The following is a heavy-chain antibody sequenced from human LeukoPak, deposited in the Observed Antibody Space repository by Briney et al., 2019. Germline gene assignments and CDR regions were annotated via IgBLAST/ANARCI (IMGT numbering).Heavy chain of an antibody. Sequence: SETLSLTCTVSGGSISSYYWSWIRQPPGKGLEWIGYIHFSGSTNYNPSLKSRVTISVDTSKDQFSLKLSSVTAADTAVYYCARVGYCSGGSCYSDYYYGMDVWGQGTTVTVSS. D-gene: IGHD2-15*01. CDR1: GGSISSYY. CDR2: IHFSGST. CDR3: ARVGYCSGGSCYSDYYYGMDV. V-gene: IGHV4-59*01. J-gene: IGHJ6*02.